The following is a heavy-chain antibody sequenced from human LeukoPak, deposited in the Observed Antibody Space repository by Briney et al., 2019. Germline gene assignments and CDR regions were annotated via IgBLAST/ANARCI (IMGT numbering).Heavy chain of an antibody. V-gene: IGHV3-20*04. CDR3: ARIVEVAGSLDY. D-gene: IGHD6-19*01. CDR1: GFTFDDYG. CDR2: INWNGGST. Sequence: GGSLRLSGAASGFTFDDYGMSWVGQAPGKGLEWVSGINWNGGSTGYADSVKGRFTISRDHDKNCLYLQMTSLRDEDTALYYSARIVEVAGSLDYWGQGTLVTVSS. J-gene: IGHJ4*02.